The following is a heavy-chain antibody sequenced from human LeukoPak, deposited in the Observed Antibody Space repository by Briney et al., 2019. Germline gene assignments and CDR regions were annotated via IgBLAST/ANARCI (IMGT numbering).Heavy chain of an antibody. CDR1: GGSFSGYY. CDR2: INHSGST. CDR3: ARGGARYCSGGSCLSAFDI. J-gene: IGHJ3*02. Sequence: PSETLSLTCAVYGGSFSGYYWSWIRQPPGKGLEWIGEINHSGSTNYNPSLKSRVTISVDTSKNQFSLKLSSVTAADTAVYYCARGGARYCSGGSCLSAFDIWGQGTMVTVSS. V-gene: IGHV4-34*01. D-gene: IGHD2-15*01.